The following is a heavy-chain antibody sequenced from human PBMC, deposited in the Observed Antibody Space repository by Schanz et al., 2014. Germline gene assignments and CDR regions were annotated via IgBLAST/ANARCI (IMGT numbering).Heavy chain of an antibody. CDR2: VSRSTPDI. CDR3: ARPALWFGDNCFDP. D-gene: IGHD3-10*01. V-gene: IGHV3-48*01. Sequence: EVQLVESGGGVVQPGGSLRLSCAASGFTFTNYAMSWVRQAPGKGLEWVSYVSRSTPDIYYADSVKGRFTMSRDNAKNSVFLQMNSLRAEDTAVYYCARPALWFGDNCFDPWGQGTLVTVSS. CDR1: GFTFTNYA. J-gene: IGHJ5*02.